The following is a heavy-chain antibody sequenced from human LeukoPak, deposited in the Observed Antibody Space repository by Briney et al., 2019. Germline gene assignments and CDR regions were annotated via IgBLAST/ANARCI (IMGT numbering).Heavy chain of an antibody. CDR3: PRSPGANTWVGSLCDL. J-gene: IGHJ5*02. CDR1: GGSINRPNHD. V-gene: IGHV4-39*01. Sequence: PSETLSLTCSVSGGSINRPNHDGPWIRQPPGQGLEWIGSIYYSGTTYYNLSLKSRVTLSVDTSQNQFSLKLSSAAAAYTAIYFIPRSPGANTWVGSLCDLWGQGTLVTVSP. D-gene: IGHD1-26*01. CDR2: IYYSGTT.